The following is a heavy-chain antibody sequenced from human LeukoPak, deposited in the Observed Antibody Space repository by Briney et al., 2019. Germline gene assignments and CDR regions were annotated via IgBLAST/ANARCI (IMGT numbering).Heavy chain of an antibody. CDR3: VKVQGTWYYYFAMDV. V-gene: IGHV3-64D*06. CDR1: GFTFNNFA. J-gene: IGHJ6*02. Sequence: GGSPRLSCSASGFTFNNFAMHWVRQAPGKGLEYVSAISRDGNSTYSADSVRDRFTISRDNSKNTMYLQMRSLRAEDTAVYYCVKVQGTWYYYFAMDVWGQGTTVTVSS. CDR2: ISRDGNST.